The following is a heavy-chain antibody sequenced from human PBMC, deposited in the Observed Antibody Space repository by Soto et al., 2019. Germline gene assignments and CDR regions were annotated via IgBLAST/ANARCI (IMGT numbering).Heavy chain of an antibody. J-gene: IGHJ6*02. D-gene: IGHD6-6*01. CDR1: GGSISSGGYY. CDR2: IYYSGST. Sequence: QVQLQESGPGLVKPSQTLSLTCTVSGGSISSGGYYWSWIRQHPGKGLEWIGYIYYSGSTYYNPSLKSRVNISVDTSKNQFSLKLSSVTAADTAVYYCAREIWGYSRSAEEMDGMDVWGQGTTVTVSS. CDR3: AREIWGYSRSAEEMDGMDV. V-gene: IGHV4-31*03.